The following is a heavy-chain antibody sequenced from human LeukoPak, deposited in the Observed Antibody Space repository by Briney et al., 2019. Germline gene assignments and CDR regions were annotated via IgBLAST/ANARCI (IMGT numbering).Heavy chain of an antibody. J-gene: IGHJ4*02. CDR1: GFTFSSYR. CDR3: AREGRYGYSYGDY. V-gene: IGHV3-21*01. CDR2: ISSSSGHI. Sequence: GGSLRLSCAASGFTFSSYRMNWVRQAPGKGLEWVSSISSSSGHIYYADSAKGRFTISRDNAKNSLYLQMSSLRAEDTAVYYCAREGRYGYSYGDYWGQGTLVTVSS. D-gene: IGHD5-18*01.